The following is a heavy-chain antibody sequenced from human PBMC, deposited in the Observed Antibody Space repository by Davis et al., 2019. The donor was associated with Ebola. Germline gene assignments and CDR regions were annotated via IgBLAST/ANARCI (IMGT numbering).Heavy chain of an antibody. Sequence: MPSETLSLTCAVYGGSFSGYYWSWIRQPPGKGLEWIGYIYYSGSTNYNPSLKSRVTISVDTSKNQFSLKLGSVTAADTAVYYCARHDYSGGWFDPWGQGTLVTVSS. CDR2: IYYSGST. J-gene: IGHJ5*02. D-gene: IGHD4-11*01. V-gene: IGHV4-59*08. CDR1: GGSFSGYY. CDR3: ARHDYSGGWFDP.